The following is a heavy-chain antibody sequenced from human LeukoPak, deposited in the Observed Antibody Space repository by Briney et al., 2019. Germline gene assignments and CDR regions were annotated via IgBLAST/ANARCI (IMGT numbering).Heavy chain of an antibody. D-gene: IGHD3-22*01. J-gene: IGHJ4*02. Sequence: SPSETLSLTCTVSGGSISSSSCYWGWIRQPPGKGLEWIGSIYYSGSTYYNPSLKSRVTISVDTSKNQFSLKLSSVTAADTAVYYCARRSRGYYDSSGYLNPTTFDYWGQGTLVTVSS. CDR3: ARRSRGYYDSSGYLNPTTFDY. CDR1: GGSISSSSCY. CDR2: IYYSGST. V-gene: IGHV4-39*01.